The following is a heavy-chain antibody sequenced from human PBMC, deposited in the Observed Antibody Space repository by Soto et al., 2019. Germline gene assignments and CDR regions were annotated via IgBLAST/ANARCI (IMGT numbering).Heavy chain of an antibody. J-gene: IGHJ4*02. CDR3: ARDHGYDFWSGYYTGFDY. CDR1: GFTFSSYS. V-gene: IGHV3-48*02. CDR2: ISSSSSTI. D-gene: IGHD3-3*01. Sequence: EVQLVESGGSLVQPGGSLRLSCAASGFTFSSYSMNWVRQAPGKGLEWVSYISSSSSTIYYADSVKGRFTISRDNAKNSLYLQMNSLRDEDTAVYYCARDHGYDFWSGYYTGFDYWGQGTLVTVSS.